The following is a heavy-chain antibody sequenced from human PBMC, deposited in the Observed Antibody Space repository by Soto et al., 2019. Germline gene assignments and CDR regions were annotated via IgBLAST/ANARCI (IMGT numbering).Heavy chain of an antibody. CDR2: NNPNSGDT. CDR3: ARAGRANACDI. J-gene: IGHJ3*02. D-gene: IGHD1-26*01. Sequence: ASVKVSCKASGYTFTGYYIHWVRQAPAQGLERMGWNNPNSGDTNYAQEFQGRVILTRHTSINTAYMELSSQRSDDPAVYFCARAGRANACDILGRGTTV. V-gene: IGHV1-2*02. CDR1: GYTFTGYY.